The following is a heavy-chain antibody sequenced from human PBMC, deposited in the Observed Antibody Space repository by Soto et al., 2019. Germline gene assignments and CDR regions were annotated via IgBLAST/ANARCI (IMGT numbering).Heavy chain of an antibody. V-gene: IGHV3-21*01. CDR3: ARDYYYDRSGYSPLDY. CDR2: ISSGSSFT. J-gene: IGHJ4*02. Sequence: GSLRLSCAASGFPFSSYAMTWVRQAPGKGLEWVSSISSGSSFTSYADSVKGRFTISRDNAKKSLYLQMNSLRAEDTAVYYCARDYYYDRSGYSPLDYWGQGTLVTVSS. D-gene: IGHD3-22*01. CDR1: GFPFSSYA.